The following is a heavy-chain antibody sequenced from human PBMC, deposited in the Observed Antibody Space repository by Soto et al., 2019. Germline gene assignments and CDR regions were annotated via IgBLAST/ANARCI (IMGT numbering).Heavy chain of an antibody. CDR1: GYTFRNFG. Sequence: QLLQSGAEVKKPGASVKVTCKASGYTFRNFGISWVRQAPGQGLEWMGWISAYNANANYAQKFQGRLTMTADTSTSTAYMELRSLRTDDTAVYYCATENSYFDYWGQGTLVTVSS. CDR3: ATENSYFDY. J-gene: IGHJ4*02. V-gene: IGHV1-18*01. CDR2: ISAYNANA.